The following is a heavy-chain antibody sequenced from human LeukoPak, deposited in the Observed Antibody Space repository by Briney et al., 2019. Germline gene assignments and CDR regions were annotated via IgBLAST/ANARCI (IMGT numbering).Heavy chain of an antibody. CDR2: ISSSGSTI. Sequence: GSLRLSCAASGFSFSGYAIHWVRQAPGKGLEWVSYISSSGSTIYYADSVKGRFTISRDNAKNSLYLQMNSLRAEDTAVYYCAKDLLNYYGSGLPLDVWGKGATVTISS. CDR1: GFSFSGYA. CDR3: AKDLLNYYGSGLPLDV. V-gene: IGHV3-48*04. J-gene: IGHJ6*04. D-gene: IGHD3-10*01.